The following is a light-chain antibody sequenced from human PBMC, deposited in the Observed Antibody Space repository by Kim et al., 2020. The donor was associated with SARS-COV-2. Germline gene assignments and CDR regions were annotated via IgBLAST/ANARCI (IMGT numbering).Light chain of an antibody. CDR1: SGSIVSDY. CDR3: QSYDTSDQV. CDR2: ENY. V-gene: IGLV6-57*04. J-gene: IGLJ3*02. Sequence: NFMLTQPHSVSESPGKTVTISCTRSSGSIVSDYVQWYQQRPGSAPTTVIYENYQRPSGVPDRFSGSIDRSSNSASLTISGLRTEDEADYYCQSYDTSDQVFGGGTQLTVL.